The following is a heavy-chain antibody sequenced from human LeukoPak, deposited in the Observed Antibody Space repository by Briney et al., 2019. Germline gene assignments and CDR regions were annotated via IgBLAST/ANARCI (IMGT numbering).Heavy chain of an antibody. CDR3: ARDLHDILTGYYPPGFDY. Sequence: PGGSLRLSCAASGFTFSDYYMSWIGQAPGKGLDGVSYISSSGSTIYYADSVKGRFTISRDNAKNSLYLQMNSLRAEDTAVYYCARDLHDILTGYYPPGFDYWGQGTLVTVSS. CDR1: GFTFSDYY. J-gene: IGHJ4*02. D-gene: IGHD3-9*01. V-gene: IGHV3-11*01. CDR2: ISSSGSTI.